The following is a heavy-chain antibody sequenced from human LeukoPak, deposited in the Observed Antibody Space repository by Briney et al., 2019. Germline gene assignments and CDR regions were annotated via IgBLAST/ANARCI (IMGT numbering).Heavy chain of an antibody. CDR2: ISSSSSYI. CDR3: ARVFGVVQQGDGMDV. CDR1: GFTFSSYS. D-gene: IGHD3-3*01. Sequence: PGGSLRLSCAASGFTFSSYSMNWVRQAPGKGLEWVSSISSSSSYIYYADSVKGRLTISRDNAKNSLYLQMNSLRAEDTAVYYCARVFGVVQQGDGMDVWGQGTTVTVSS. V-gene: IGHV3-21*01. J-gene: IGHJ6*02.